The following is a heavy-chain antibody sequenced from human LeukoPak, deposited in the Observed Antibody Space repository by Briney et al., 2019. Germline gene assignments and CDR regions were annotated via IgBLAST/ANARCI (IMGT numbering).Heavy chain of an antibody. CDR3: AKPYGGDWEVGATFAFDY. V-gene: IGHV3-43*02. J-gene: IGHJ4*02. CDR1: GFTFDDYA. Sequence: PGGSLRLSCAASGFTFDDYAMHWVRQAPGKGLEWVSLISGDGGSTYYADSLKGRFTISRDNSKNSLYLQMNSLRTEDTALYYCAKPYGGDWEVGATFAFDYWGQGTLVTVSS. CDR2: ISGDGGST. D-gene: IGHD1-26*01.